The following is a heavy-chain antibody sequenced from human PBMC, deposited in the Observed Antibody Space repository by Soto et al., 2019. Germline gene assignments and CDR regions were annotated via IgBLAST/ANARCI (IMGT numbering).Heavy chain of an antibody. Sequence: VQLLESGGDLVQPGGSLRLSCAASGFTFATYAMSWVRQAPGKGLEWVSAISGNGGDTYHGDSVKGRFSISRDNSKNMLYLQMSSLRGEDTAIYYCARRVGTTGVFDFWGQGTLVTVSS. CDR3: ARRVGTTGVFDF. J-gene: IGHJ4*02. CDR1: GFTFATYA. CDR2: ISGNGGDT. V-gene: IGHV3-23*02. D-gene: IGHD1-26*01.